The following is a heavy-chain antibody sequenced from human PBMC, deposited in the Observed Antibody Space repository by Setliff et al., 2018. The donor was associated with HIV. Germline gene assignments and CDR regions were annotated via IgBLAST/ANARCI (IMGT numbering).Heavy chain of an antibody. V-gene: IGHV4-38-2*01. CDR1: GFSISSGYY. CDR2: FSSSGST. Sequence: SETLSLTCAVSGFSISSGYYWGWIRQPPGKGLEWIGRFSSSGSTNYNSSLESRVTMSVDTSKNQFYLNLRSVTATDTAIYSCARSRHCGSDCYFDLSGQGTLVTVSS. D-gene: IGHD2-21*02. CDR3: ARSRHCGSDCYFDL. J-gene: IGHJ4*02.